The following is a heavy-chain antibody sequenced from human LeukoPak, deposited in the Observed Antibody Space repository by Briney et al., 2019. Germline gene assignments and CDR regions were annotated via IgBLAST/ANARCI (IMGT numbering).Heavy chain of an antibody. V-gene: IGHV4-59*01. Sequence: SETLSLTCTVSGDSISNYYWSWIRQPPGKGLEWIGYIYYSGSTNYNPSLKSRVTISVDTSKNQFSLKLSSVTAADTAVYYCASLQRRGSYFRDYWGQGTLVTVSS. D-gene: IGHD1-26*01. J-gene: IGHJ4*02. CDR3: ASLQRRGSYFRDY. CDR2: IYYSGST. CDR1: GDSISNYY.